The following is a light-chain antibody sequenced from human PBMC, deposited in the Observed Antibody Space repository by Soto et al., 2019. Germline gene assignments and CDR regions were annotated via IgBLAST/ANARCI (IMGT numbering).Light chain of an antibody. CDR1: ALPKQY. V-gene: IGLV3-25*03. CDR3: QSADSSGPYYV. CDR2: KDS. Sequence: SYELTQPPSVSVSPGQTARITCSGDALPKQYASWYQQKPGQAPVLVIYKDSERPSEIPERFSGSSSGTTVTLTISGVQAEDEAEYYCQSADSSGPYYVFGTGTKLTVL. J-gene: IGLJ1*01.